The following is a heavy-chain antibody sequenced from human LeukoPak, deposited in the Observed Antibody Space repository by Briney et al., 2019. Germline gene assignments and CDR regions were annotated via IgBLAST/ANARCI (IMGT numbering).Heavy chain of an antibody. CDR2: ISGSGGST. CDR1: GFTFSSYA. CDR3: AKGGDSSGYLGMDV. J-gene: IGHJ6*03. Sequence: GGSLRLSCAASGFTFSSYAMSWVRQAPGKGLEWVSAISGSGGSTYYADSVKGRFTISRDNSKNTLYLQMNSLRAEDTAVYYCAKGGDSSGYLGMDVWGKGTTVTISS. V-gene: IGHV3-23*01. D-gene: IGHD3-22*01.